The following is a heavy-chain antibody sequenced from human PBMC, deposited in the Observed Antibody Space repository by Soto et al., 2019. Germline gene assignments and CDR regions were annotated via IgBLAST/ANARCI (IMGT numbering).Heavy chain of an antibody. CDR3: ARDLKEYCSDGKCNWFDP. CDR1: GASITTYY. CDR2: ISYSGST. V-gene: IGHV4-59*01. Sequence: SATLSLTCTVSGASITTYYWSWIRQPPGKGLEWIGYISYSGSTDYNPSLKSRVTISFDASKNQISLQVRSATAADAAVYYCARDLKEYCSDGKCNWFDPWGQGTLVTVS. J-gene: IGHJ5*02. D-gene: IGHD2-15*01.